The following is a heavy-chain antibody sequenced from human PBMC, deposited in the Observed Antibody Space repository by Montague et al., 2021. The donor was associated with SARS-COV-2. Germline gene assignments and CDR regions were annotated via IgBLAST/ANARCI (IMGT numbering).Heavy chain of an antibody. CDR3: ARSGAVPMD. D-gene: IGHD3-10*01. CDR2: FYHSGAT. CDR1: GGSISSYF. Sequence: SETLSLTCTVSGGSISSYFWSWIRQSPGKGLEWIGYFYHSGATKYNPCLKSQVTISGDTSKNQFSLKLSSVTTADTAVYYCARSGAVPMDWGQGTPVTVSS. V-gene: IGHV4-59*13. J-gene: IGHJ4*02.